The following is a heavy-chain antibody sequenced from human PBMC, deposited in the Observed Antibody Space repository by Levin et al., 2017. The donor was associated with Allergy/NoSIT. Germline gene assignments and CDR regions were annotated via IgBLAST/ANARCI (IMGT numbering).Heavy chain of an antibody. CDR1: GFTFSNAW. CDR2: IKSKTDGGTT. J-gene: IGHJ4*02. CDR3: TKGRWLLWANGPDY. V-gene: IGHV3-15*01. D-gene: IGHD2/OR15-2a*01. Sequence: GGSLRLSCAASGFTFSNAWMSWVRQAPGKGLEWFGRIKSKTDGGTTDYAAPVKGRFAISRDDSKNTLYLQMNSLKTEDTAVYYCTKGRWLLWANGPDYWGQGTLVTVSS.